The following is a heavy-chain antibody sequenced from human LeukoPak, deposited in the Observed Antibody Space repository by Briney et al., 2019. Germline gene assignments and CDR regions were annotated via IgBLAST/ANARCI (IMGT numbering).Heavy chain of an antibody. J-gene: IGHJ6*03. V-gene: IGHV1-8*03. CDR3: ARTQYYDFWSGYYYYYYYMDV. CDR1: GYTFTSYD. CDR2: MNPNSGNT. D-gene: IGHD3-3*01. Sequence: GASVKVSCKASGYTFTSYDINWVRQATGQGLEWMGWMNPNSGNTGYAQKFQGRVTITRNTSISTAYMELSSLRSEDTAVYYCARTQYYDFWSGYYYYYYYMDVWGKGTTVTVSS.